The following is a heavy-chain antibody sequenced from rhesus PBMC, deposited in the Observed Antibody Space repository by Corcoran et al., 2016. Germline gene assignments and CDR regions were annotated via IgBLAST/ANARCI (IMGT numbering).Heavy chain of an antibody. CDR1: GGSFSGYY. CDR3: AREFSNSYYFDY. CDR2: LSGIMGHT. Sequence: QVQLQESGPGLVKPSETLSLTCSVPGGSFSGYYWGWIRQPPGKGWEWIGYLSGIMGHTDSTPSLKSRVTISTDTSKNQFSLKLSSVTAADTAVYYCAREFSNSYYFDYWGQGVLVTVSS. J-gene: IGHJ4*01. D-gene: IGHD4-23*01. V-gene: IGHV4-165*01.